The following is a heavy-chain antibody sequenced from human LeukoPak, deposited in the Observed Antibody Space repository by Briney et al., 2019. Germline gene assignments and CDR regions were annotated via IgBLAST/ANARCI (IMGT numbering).Heavy chain of an antibody. Sequence: PSETLSLTCTVSGGSTSSYYWSWIRQPPGKGLEWIGYIYYSGSTNYNPSLKSRVTISVDTSKNQFSLKLSSVTAADTAVYYCARSGSYYHRFDYWGQGTLVTVSS. D-gene: IGHD1-26*01. CDR3: ARSGSYYHRFDY. V-gene: IGHV4-59*01. J-gene: IGHJ4*02. CDR1: GGSTSSYY. CDR2: IYYSGST.